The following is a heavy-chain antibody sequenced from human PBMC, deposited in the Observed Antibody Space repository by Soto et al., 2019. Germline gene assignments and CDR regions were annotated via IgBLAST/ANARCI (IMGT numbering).Heavy chain of an antibody. Sequence: ASVKVSCKASGYTFTSYAMHWVREAPGQSLEWMGWINAGNGNTKYSQKFQGRVTITRDTSASTAYMELSSLRSEDTAVYYCARAPSWWYFDLWGRGTLVTVSS. CDR2: INAGNGNT. CDR1: GYTFTSYA. J-gene: IGHJ2*01. V-gene: IGHV1-3*01. CDR3: ARAPSWWYFDL.